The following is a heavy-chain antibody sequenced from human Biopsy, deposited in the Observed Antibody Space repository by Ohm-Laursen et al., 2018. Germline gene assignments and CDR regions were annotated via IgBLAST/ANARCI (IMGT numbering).Heavy chain of an antibody. D-gene: IGHD1-26*01. Sequence: SETLSLTCNVSGGSISNLYWSWIRQPPGKGLEWIGYMYYSGNTNYNPSLKSRVTISVDTSKNQLSLKLRSVTAADTAVYYCARHAPSYSGSYWRYFDLWGRGTLVTVSS. CDR3: ARHAPSYSGSYWRYFDL. CDR2: MYYSGNT. V-gene: IGHV4-59*08. J-gene: IGHJ2*01. CDR1: GGSISNLY.